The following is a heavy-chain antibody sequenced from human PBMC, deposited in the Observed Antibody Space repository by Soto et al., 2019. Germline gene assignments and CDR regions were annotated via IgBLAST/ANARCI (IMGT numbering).Heavy chain of an antibody. J-gene: IGHJ6*02. D-gene: IGHD5-12*01. CDR1: GYTLTELS. CDR2: FDPEDGET. Sequence: ASVKVSCKVSGYTLTELSMHWVRRAPGKGLEWMGGFDPEDGETIYAQKFQGRVTMTEDTSTDTAYMELSSLRSEDTAVYYCATYPPPTVATIMRYYYYGMDVWGQGTTVTVSS. V-gene: IGHV1-24*01. CDR3: ATYPPPTVATIMRYYYYGMDV.